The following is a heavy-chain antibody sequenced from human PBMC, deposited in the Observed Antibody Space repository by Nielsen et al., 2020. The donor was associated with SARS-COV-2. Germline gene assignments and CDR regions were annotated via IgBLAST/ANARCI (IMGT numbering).Heavy chain of an antibody. CDR1: GFILSNYW. J-gene: IGHJ4*02. D-gene: IGHD2-15*01. CDR3: ARRSIGSAPYYFDY. V-gene: IGHV3-7*01. Sequence: GGSLRLSCVGSGFILSNYWMSWVRQAPGRGLEWVANIRRDSGARFYVDSVKGRFTISRDNAKNTLYLQMNSLRAEDTAVYYCARRSIGSAPYYFDYWGQGTLVTVSS. CDR2: IRRDSGAR.